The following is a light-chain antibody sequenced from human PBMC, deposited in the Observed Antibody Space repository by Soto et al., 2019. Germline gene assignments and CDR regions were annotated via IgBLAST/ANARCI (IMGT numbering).Light chain of an antibody. V-gene: IGKV1-5*03. Sequence: DIQMTQSPSTLSASVGDRVTITCRASQSISSWLAWYQQKPGKAPKLLIYKASSLESGVPSRFSGSGSGTEFTLTISSLQPDDFATYYCQQVYVYPSTFRGGTKVDIK. CDR2: KAS. J-gene: IGKJ4*01. CDR3: QQVYVYPST. CDR1: QSISSW.